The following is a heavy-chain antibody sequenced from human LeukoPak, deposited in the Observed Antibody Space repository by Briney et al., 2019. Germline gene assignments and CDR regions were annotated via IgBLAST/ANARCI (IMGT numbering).Heavy chain of an antibody. CDR2: ISYGGST. Sequence: PSETLSLTCTVSGGSITSNHYYWGWIRQPPGKGLEWIGSISYGGSTHYIPSRKNQVTKSVDTSKNQFSLKLRSVTATDTAVYHCATSPGADYGGDHWFDPWGQGTLVTVSS. CDR3: ATSPGADYGGDHWFDP. V-gene: IGHV4-39*01. D-gene: IGHD4-23*01. CDR1: GGSITSNHYY. J-gene: IGHJ5*02.